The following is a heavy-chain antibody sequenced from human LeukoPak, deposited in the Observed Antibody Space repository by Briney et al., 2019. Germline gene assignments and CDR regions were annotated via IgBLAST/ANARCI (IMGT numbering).Heavy chain of an antibody. CDR2: ISGSGGST. Sequence: GGSLRLSCAASGVTFSSYAMSWVRQAPGKGLEWVSAISGSGGSTYYADSVKGRFTISRDNSKNTLYLQMNSLRAEDTAVYYCAKVGSSSWFFDYWGQGTLVTVSS. CDR1: GVTFSSYA. CDR3: AKVGSSSWFFDY. D-gene: IGHD6-13*01. V-gene: IGHV3-23*01. J-gene: IGHJ4*02.